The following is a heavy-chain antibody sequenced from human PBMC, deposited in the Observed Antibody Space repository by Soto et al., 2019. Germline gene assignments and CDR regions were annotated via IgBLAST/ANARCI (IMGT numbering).Heavy chain of an antibody. CDR2: INSDGSST. J-gene: IGHJ3*02. CDR1: GFTFSSYW. CDR3: AREEQSPDIGAFDI. V-gene: IGHV3-74*01. Sequence: EVQLVESGGGLVQPGGSLRLSCAASGFTFSSYWMHWVRQAPGKGLVWVSRINSDGSSTSYADSVKGRFTISRDNGKNTMYLQMNSLRGEDTDVYYCAREEQSPDIGAFDIWGQGTMVTVSS. D-gene: IGHD6-19*01.